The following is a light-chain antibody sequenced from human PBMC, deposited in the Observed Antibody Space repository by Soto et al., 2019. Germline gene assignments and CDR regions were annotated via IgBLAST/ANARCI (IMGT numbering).Light chain of an antibody. Sequence: QSVLTQSSSVSASLGSSVNLTCTLSSGHNNYINAWHQQQPGKAPRYLMKIEGSGRFKKGSGVPDRFSGYRSGTDRLLTISHDPFDDEADYYCETWDSKAWVFGGGTKLTVL. V-gene: IGLV4-60*02. CDR1: SGHNNYI. CDR3: ETWDSKAWV. J-gene: IGLJ3*02. CDR2: IEGSGRF.